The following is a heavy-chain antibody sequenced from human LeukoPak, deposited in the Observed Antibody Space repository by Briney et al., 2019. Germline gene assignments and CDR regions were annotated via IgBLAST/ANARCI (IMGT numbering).Heavy chain of an antibody. D-gene: IGHD4-17*01. J-gene: IGHJ3*02. CDR3: AILSGGFDYGDAFDI. Sequence: PGGSLRLSCAASGFTFSSYWMSWVRQAPGKGLEWVANIKQDGSEKYYVDSVKGRFTISRDNAKNSLYLQMNSLRAEDTAVYYCAILSGGFDYGDAFDIWGQGTMVTVSS. V-gene: IGHV3-7*01. CDR1: GFTFSSYW. CDR2: IKQDGSEK.